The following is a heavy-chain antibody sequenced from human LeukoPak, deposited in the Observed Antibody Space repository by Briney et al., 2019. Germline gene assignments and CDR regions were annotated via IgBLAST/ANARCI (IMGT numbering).Heavy chain of an antibody. J-gene: IGHJ1*01. V-gene: IGHV3-21*01. CDR1: GFTFSSYS. Sequence: PGGYLRLSCAASGFTFSSYSMNWVRQAPGKGLEWVSSISNDAKYIYYADSLKGRFTVSRDNAKNSLYLQMNSLAVEDTAVYYCTTPAAGPRAEYSQYWGQGTPVTVSS. D-gene: IGHD6-13*01. CDR2: ISNDAKYI. CDR3: TTPAAGPRAEYSQY.